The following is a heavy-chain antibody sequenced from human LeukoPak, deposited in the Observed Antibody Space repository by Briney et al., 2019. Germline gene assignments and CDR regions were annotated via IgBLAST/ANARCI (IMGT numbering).Heavy chain of an antibody. CDR1: GYALTELS. D-gene: IGHD3-22*01. CDR2: FDPEDGET. Sequence: RASVKVSCKVSGYALTELSMHWVRQAPGKGLEWMGGFDPEDGETIYAQKFQGRVTMTEDTSTDTAYMELSSLRSEDTAVYYCATGYDSSGYLLPYFDSWGQGTLVTVSS. J-gene: IGHJ4*02. CDR3: ATGYDSSGYLLPYFDS. V-gene: IGHV1-24*01.